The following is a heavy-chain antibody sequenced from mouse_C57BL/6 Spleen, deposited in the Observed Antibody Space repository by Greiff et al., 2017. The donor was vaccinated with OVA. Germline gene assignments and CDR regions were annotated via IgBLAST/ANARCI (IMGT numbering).Heavy chain of an antibody. CDR1: GYAFSSYW. Sequence: VQLQQSGAELVKPGASVKISCKASGYAFSSYWMNWVKQRPGKGLEWIGQIYPGDGDTNYNGKFKGKATLTADKSSSTAYMQLSSLTSEDSAVYFCARGVTTVVATRSYFDYWGQGTTLTVSS. CDR3: ARGVTTVVATRSYFDY. V-gene: IGHV1-80*01. CDR2: IYPGDGDT. J-gene: IGHJ2*01. D-gene: IGHD1-1*01.